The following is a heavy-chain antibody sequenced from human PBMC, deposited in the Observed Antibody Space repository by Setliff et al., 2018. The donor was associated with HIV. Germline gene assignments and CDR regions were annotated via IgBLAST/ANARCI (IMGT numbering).Heavy chain of an antibody. Sequence: GGSLRLSCAASGFTLSNNYMTWVRQAPGKGLQWVSVIYSDGRTFYADSVKGRFTISRDDSKNTIYLQMYSLKVDDTAVYHCTAGHYGPNPWGQGTPVTVSS. CDR1: GFTLSNNY. CDR2: IYSDGRT. V-gene: IGHV3-66*01. CDR3: TAGHYGPNP. J-gene: IGHJ5*02. D-gene: IGHD3-10*01.